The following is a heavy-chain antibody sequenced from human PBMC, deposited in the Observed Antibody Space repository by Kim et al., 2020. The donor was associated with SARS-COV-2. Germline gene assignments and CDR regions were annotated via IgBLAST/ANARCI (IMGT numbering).Heavy chain of an antibody. V-gene: IGHV1-3*04. CDR2: TSTGNGKV. J-gene: IGHJ5*01. CDR1: GYTFTNHA. Sequence: ASVKVSCKASGYTFTNHAIHWVRQAPGQRLEWMGWTSTGNGKVEYSQRFLGTVTFTTDTSTNTVYMELNSLRPEDTALYYCAKGGSTPPGNWFDSWGHGT. D-gene: IGHD3-16*01. CDR3: AKGGSTPPGNWFDS.